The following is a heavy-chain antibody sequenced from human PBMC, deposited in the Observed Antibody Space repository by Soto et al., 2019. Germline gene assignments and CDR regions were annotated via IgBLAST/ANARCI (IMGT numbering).Heavy chain of an antibody. Sequence: QLQLQESGPGLVKPSETLSLTCTVSGGSISSRNYYWAWIRQPPGKGLEWIGSFYYSGSTYYKPSLKSRVNISVDTSKNQFSLKLSSVTAADTAVYYCARPIEGGSSGYYHWGQGTLVTVSS. CDR2: FYYSGST. CDR1: GGSISSRNYY. D-gene: IGHD3-22*01. CDR3: ARPIEGGSSGYYH. V-gene: IGHV4-39*01. J-gene: IGHJ5*02.